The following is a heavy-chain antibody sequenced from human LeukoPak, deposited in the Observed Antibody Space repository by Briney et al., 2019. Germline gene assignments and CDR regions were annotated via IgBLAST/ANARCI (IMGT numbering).Heavy chain of an antibody. CDR1: GYSLTSHY. Sequence: ASVKVSCKASGYSLTSHYMHWVRQAPGQGLEWMGMINPGGGSTIYAQKFQGRVTMTRDMSTSTVYMELSSLRSEDTAVYYCARGAHVRMYDSNHNCFDPWGQGTLVTVSS. D-gene: IGHD3-22*01. CDR2: INPGGGST. J-gene: IGHJ5*02. CDR3: ARGAHVRMYDSNHNCFDP. V-gene: IGHV1-46*01.